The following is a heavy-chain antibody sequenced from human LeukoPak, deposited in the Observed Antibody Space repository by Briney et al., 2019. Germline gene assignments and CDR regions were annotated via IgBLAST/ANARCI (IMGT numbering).Heavy chain of an antibody. Sequence: ASVNVSCTASGYTFTGSYLHWVRQAPGQGLEWMGWINPNSGDTTYAQRFQDRVTMTRDTSISTAYMELSRLTSDDTAVYYCARRWELSDFDYWGQGTLVTVSS. V-gene: IGHV1-2*02. CDR3: ARRWELSDFDY. CDR2: INPNSGDT. J-gene: IGHJ4*02. CDR1: GYTFTGSY. D-gene: IGHD1-26*01.